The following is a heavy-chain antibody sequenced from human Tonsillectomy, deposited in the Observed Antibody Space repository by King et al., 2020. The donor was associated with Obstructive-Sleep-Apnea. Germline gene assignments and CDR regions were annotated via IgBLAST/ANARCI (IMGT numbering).Heavy chain of an antibody. V-gene: IGHV3-9*01. J-gene: IGHJ4*02. CDR2: ISWNSGSI. CDR1: GFTFDDYA. Sequence: VQLVESGGGLVQPGRSLRLSCAASGFTFDDYAMHWVRHAPGKGLEWVSGISWNSGSIGYADSVKGRFTISRDNAKNSLYLQMNSLRAEDTALYYCAKDRGNSGSSYYFDYWGQGTLVTVSS. CDR3: AKDRGNSGSSYYFDY. D-gene: IGHD1-26*01.